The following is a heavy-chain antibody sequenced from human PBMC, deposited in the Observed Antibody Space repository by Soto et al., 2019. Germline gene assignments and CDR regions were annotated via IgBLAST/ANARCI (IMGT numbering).Heavy chain of an antibody. CDR1: GGSISSGGYY. CDR3: ARGIAVVVPATYYYMDV. Sequence: SETLSLTCTVSGGSISSGGYYWSWIRQHAGKGLEWIGYIYYSGSTYYNPSLKSRVTMSVDTSNNQFSLKLTSVTAADTAVYYCARGIAVVVPATYYYMDVWGKGTTVTVSS. V-gene: IGHV4-31*03. J-gene: IGHJ6*03. D-gene: IGHD2-15*01. CDR2: IYYSGST.